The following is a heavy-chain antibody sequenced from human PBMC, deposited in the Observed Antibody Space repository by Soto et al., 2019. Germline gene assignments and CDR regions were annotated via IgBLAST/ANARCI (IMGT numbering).Heavy chain of an antibody. Sequence: SETLSLTCTVSGDSIISYYWSWIRQPPGKGLEWIGYVHYSGSTYYNPSLKSRVTISVDTSKNQFSLKLSSVTAADTAVYYCARDLSSATPGGFDYWGQGTLVTVSS. D-gene: IGHD2-15*01. J-gene: IGHJ4*02. CDR3: ARDLSSATPGGFDY. CDR1: GDSIISYY. V-gene: IGHV4-59*01. CDR2: VHYSGST.